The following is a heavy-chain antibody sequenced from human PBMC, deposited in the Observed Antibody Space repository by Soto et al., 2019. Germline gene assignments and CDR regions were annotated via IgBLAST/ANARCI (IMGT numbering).Heavy chain of an antibody. CDR1: GYSFTSYW. CDR3: ARPRYYDSSGYYPDDAFDI. D-gene: IGHD3-22*01. Sequence: GESVKISCXGSGYSFTSYWIGWVRQMPGKGLEWMGIIYPGDSDTRYSPSFQGQVTISADKSISTAYLQWSSLKASDTAMYYCARPRYYDSSGYYPDDAFDIWGQGTMVTVSS. CDR2: IYPGDSDT. V-gene: IGHV5-51*01. J-gene: IGHJ3*02.